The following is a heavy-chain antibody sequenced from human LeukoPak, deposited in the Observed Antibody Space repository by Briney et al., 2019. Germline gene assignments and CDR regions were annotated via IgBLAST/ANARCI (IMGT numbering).Heavy chain of an antibody. J-gene: IGHJ4*02. CDR1: GGSISSSSYY. Sequence: SETLSLTCTVSGGSISSSSYYWGWIRQPPGKGLEWIGRIYTSGSTNYNPSLKSRVTMSVDTSKNQFSLKLSSVTAADTAVYYCAKGSADYWGQGTLVTVSS. CDR3: AKGSADY. CDR2: IYTSGST. V-gene: IGHV4-61*05. D-gene: IGHD6-19*01.